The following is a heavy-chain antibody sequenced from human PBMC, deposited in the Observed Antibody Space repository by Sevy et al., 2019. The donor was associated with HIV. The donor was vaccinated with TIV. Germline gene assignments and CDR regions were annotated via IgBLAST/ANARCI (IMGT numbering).Heavy chain of an antibody. CDR1: GFTFDDYG. J-gene: IGHJ3*02. D-gene: IGHD2-8*02. CDR3: ARDRVTGMTDAFDI. Sequence: GGSLRLSCAASGFTFDDYGMSWVRQAPGKGLEWVSGINWNGGSTGYADSVKGRFTISRDNAKNSLYLQMNSLRAEDTALYYCARDRVTGMTDAFDIWGQWTMVTVSS. V-gene: IGHV3-20*04. CDR2: INWNGGST.